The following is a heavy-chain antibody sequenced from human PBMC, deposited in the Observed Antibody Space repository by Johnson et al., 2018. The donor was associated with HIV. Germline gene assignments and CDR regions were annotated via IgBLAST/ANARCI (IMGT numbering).Heavy chain of an antibody. Sequence: VHLVESGGGLIQPGGSLRLSCAASGFTVSSNYMNWVRQAPGKGLEWVSGIDWSGGRTGYADSVKGRFTISRDNSKNTLYLQMNSLRAEDTAVYYCARPRPMIVVAKGAFDIWGQGTMVTVSS. CDR2: IDWSGGRT. J-gene: IGHJ3*02. CDR1: GFTVSSNY. CDR3: ARPRPMIVVAKGAFDI. V-gene: IGHV3-66*03. D-gene: IGHD3-22*01.